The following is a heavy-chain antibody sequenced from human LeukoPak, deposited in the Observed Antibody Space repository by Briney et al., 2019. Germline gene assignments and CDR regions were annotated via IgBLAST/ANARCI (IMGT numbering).Heavy chain of an antibody. J-gene: IGHJ4*01. CDR3: ARGGRWVPEVPITYYFDS. Sequence: GGSLRLSCAPSGFTLSSNYMSWVRQAPGEGVEWVSDVYRGGSTYYADSVKCRFTISRDDAKNSLPRKMNSISGEDRGLFYFARGGRWVPEVPITYYFDSWGHGSPVTVSS. V-gene: IGHV3-53*01. CDR1: GFTLSSNY. CDR2: VYRGGST. D-gene: IGHD4-23*01.